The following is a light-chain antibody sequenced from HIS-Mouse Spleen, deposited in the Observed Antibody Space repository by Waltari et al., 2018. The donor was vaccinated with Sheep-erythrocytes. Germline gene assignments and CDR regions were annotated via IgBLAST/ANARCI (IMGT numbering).Light chain of an antibody. CDR3: QAWDSSTVV. CDR2: QDS. J-gene: IGLJ2*01. Sequence: SYELTQPPSVSVSPGQRASTPLSGDKLADNYACWYQQKPGHSPVLVIYQDSKRPSGIPERFSGSNSGNTATLTISGTQAMDEADYYCQAWDSSTVVFGGGTKLTVL. CDR1: KLADNY. V-gene: IGLV3-1*01.